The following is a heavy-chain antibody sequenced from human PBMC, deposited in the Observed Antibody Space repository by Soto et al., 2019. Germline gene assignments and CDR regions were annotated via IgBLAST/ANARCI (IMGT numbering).Heavy chain of an antibody. D-gene: IGHD3-10*01. CDR2: IYWDDDK. Sequence: QITLKESGPTLVKPTQTLTLTCTFSGFSLTTSGVGVGWIRQPPGKALEWLALIYWDDDKRYSPSLKSRLTITKDTSKNQGVLAMTNMDPVDTATYYCAHRDGFGEFKYWGQGTLVTVSS. J-gene: IGHJ4*02. CDR1: GFSLTTSGVG. CDR3: AHRDGFGEFKY. V-gene: IGHV2-5*02.